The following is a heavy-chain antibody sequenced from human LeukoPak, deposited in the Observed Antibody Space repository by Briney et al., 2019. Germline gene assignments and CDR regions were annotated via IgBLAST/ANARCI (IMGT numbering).Heavy chain of an antibody. CDR1: GGTFSSYA. J-gene: IGHJ4*02. D-gene: IGHD3-10*01. V-gene: IGHV1-69*06. CDR3: ARGLWFGEFASDY. CDR2: IIPIFGTA. Sequence: ASVKVSCKASGGTFSSYAISWVRQAPGQGLEWMGGIIPIFGTANYAQKFQGRVTITADKSTSTAYMELSSLRSEDTAVYYCARGLWFGEFASDYWGQGTLVTVSS.